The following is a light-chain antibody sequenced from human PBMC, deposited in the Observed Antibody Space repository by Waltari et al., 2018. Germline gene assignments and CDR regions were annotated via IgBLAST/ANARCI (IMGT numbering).Light chain of an antibody. CDR3: QQYNSWPYT. CDR2: DAS. CDR1: QSISNK. J-gene: IGKJ2*01. V-gene: IGKV3-15*01. Sequence: ELVMTPSPATLSVSPGERAILSCRASQSISNKLAWYQQKPCQAPRLLIYDASTRATGIPATFSGSGSGTEFTLTISSLQSEDFVVYYCQQYNSWPYTFGQGTKLEIK.